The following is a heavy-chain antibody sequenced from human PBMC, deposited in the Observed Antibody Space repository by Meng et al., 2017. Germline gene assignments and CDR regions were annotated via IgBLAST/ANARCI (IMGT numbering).Heavy chain of an antibody. J-gene: IGHJ4*02. CDR2: IYHSGST. D-gene: IGHD7-27*01. Sequence: VPLQESDPTLAKTSGSLSLTGAVSGGSISSSNWWSWVRQPPGKGLEWIGEIYHSGSTNYNPSLKSRVTISVDKSKNQFSLKLSSVTAADTAVYYCARIGDWGSTRYFDYWGQGTLVTVSS. CDR3: ARIGDWGSTRYFDY. V-gene: IGHV4-4*02. CDR1: GGSISSSNW.